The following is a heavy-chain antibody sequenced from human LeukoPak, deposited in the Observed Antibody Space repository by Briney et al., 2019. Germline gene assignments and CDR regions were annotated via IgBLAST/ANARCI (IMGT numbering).Heavy chain of an antibody. CDR1: GFTFRNYW. J-gene: IGHJ4*02. Sequence: GGSLRLSCAASGFTFRNYWMTWVRQAPGKGLEWVSATSSSDAGKYYADSVRGRFTISRDNSRNTMYLQMNSLRVEDAAVYYCAKAPVTSCRGAFCYPFDSWGQGTLVTVSS. V-gene: IGHV3-23*01. CDR2: TSSSDAGK. CDR3: AKAPVTSCRGAFCYPFDS. D-gene: IGHD2-15*01.